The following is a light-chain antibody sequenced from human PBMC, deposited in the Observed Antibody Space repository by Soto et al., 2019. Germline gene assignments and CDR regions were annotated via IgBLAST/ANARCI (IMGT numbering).Light chain of an antibody. CDR3: CSYAGSYTLYV. CDR2: DVT. Sequence: QSVLTQTRSQARCPGQPLTISFTGTSSDFGGYNFVSWYQQQPGKAPKLMIYDVTKRPSAVPDRFSGSKSGNTASLTISGLQAEDAADYYCCSYAGSYTLYVFGTGSKVTVL. J-gene: IGLJ1*01. V-gene: IGLV2-11*01. CDR1: SSDFGGYNF.